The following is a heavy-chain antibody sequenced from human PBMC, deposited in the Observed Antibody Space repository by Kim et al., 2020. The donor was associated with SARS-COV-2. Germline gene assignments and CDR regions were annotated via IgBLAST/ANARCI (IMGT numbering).Heavy chain of an antibody. CDR2: INAGNGNT. V-gene: IGHV1-3*01. J-gene: IGHJ3*02. D-gene: IGHD5-18*01. Sequence: ASVKVSCKASGYTFTSYAMHWVRQAPGQRLEWMGWINAGNGNTKYSQKFQGRVTITRDTSASTAYMELSSLRSEDTAVYYCARDLSTAMAFDAFDIWGQGTMVTVSS. CDR1: GYTFTSYA. CDR3: ARDLSTAMAFDAFDI.